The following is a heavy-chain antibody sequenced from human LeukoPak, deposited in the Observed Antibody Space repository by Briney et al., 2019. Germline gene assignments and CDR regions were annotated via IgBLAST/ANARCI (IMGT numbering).Heavy chain of an antibody. V-gene: IGHV4-34*01. CDR3: ARLVEYSSSIDY. D-gene: IGHD6-6*01. Sequence: PSETLSLTCAVYGGSFSGYYWSWIRQPPGKGLEWIGEINHRGSTNYNPSLKSRVTISVDRPRNQFSLKVRSVTAADTAVYYCARLVEYSSSIDYWGQGTLVTVSS. CDR2: INHRGST. CDR1: GGSFSGYY. J-gene: IGHJ4*02.